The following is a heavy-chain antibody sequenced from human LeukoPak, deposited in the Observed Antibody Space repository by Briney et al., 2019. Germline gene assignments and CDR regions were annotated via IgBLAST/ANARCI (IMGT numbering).Heavy chain of an antibody. V-gene: IGHV3-30*04. CDR2: ISYDGSNK. D-gene: IGHD3-22*01. Sequence: PGGSLRLSCAASGFIFSGYPMHWVRQGPGKGLEWMAVISYDGSNKYYPDSVKGRFTISRDNSKNTLYLQMNSLRAEDTAVYYCASYYYDSSGYLNWGQGTLVTVSS. J-gene: IGHJ4*02. CDR3: ASYYYDSSGYLN. CDR1: GFIFSGYP.